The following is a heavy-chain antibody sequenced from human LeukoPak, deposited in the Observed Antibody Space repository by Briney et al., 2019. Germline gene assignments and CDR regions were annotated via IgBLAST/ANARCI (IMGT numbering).Heavy chain of an antibody. CDR1: GGSISSYQ. V-gene: IGHV4-59*01. Sequence: SETLSLTCAVSGGSISSYQWTWLRQTPEKGLEWIGNMYFGGGTDYNPSLMSRVSTSVDTSKNQFSLKLTSVTAADTAVYLCARYIVVLPAGRDYYGVDVWGQGTTVTVSS. D-gene: IGHD2-2*01. J-gene: IGHJ6*02. CDR2: MYFGGGT. CDR3: ARYIVVLPAGRDYYGVDV.